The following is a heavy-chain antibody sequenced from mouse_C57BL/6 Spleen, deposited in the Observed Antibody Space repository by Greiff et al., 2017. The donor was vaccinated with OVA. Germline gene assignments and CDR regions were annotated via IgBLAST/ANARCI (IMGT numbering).Heavy chain of an antibody. CDR3: ARKPYYSNYNYAMDY. CDR2: INPGSGGT. J-gene: IGHJ4*01. D-gene: IGHD2-5*01. Sequence: QVQLQQSGAELVRPGTSVKVSCKASGYAFTNYLIEWVKQRPGQGLEWIGVINPGSGGTNYNEKFKGKATLTADKSSSTAYMQLSSLTSEDSAVYFCARKPYYSNYNYAMDYWGQGTSVTVSS. CDR1: GYAFTNYL. V-gene: IGHV1-54*01.